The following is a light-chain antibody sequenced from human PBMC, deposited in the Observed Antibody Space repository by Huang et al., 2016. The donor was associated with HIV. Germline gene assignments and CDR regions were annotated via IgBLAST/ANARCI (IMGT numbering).Light chain of an antibody. V-gene: IGKV3-15*01. J-gene: IGKJ1*01. CDR2: DAS. Sequence: EIVMTQSPATLSVSPGERATLSCRASQSVSSNLAWYQQIPGQAPRLRIYDASTRATGIPARFSGSGSGTAFTLIVSSLQSEDFAVYYCQQYSNWPLAFGQGTKVEVK. CDR3: QQYSNWPLA. CDR1: QSVSSN.